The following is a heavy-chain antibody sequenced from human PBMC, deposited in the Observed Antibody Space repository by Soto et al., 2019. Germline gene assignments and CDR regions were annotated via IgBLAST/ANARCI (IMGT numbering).Heavy chain of an antibody. J-gene: IGHJ4*02. V-gene: IGHV1-69*01. CDR2: IIPIFGTA. Sequence: QVQLVQSGAEVKKPGSSVKVSCKASGGTFSSYAISWVRQAPGQGLEWMGGIIPIFGTANYAQKFQGRVTITADESTSTAYMELSSLRSEDTAVYYCARGLVWGSYCPFDYWGQGTLVTVSS. CDR1: GGTFSSYA. D-gene: IGHD3-16*01. CDR3: ARGLVWGSYCPFDY.